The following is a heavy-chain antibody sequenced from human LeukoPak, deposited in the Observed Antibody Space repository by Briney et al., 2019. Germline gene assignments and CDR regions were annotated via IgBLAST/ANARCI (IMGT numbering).Heavy chain of an antibody. D-gene: IGHD3-3*01. CDR3: AISYYDFWSGYSLAY. CDR2: IYYSGST. J-gene: IGHJ4*02. V-gene: IGHV4-59*01. Sequence: PSETLSLTCTVSGGSISSYYWSWLRHPPGKGLEWIGYIYYSGSTNYNPSLKSRVTISVDTSKNQFSLKLSSVTAADTAVYYCAISYYDFWSGYSLAYWGQGTLVTVSS. CDR1: GGSISSYY.